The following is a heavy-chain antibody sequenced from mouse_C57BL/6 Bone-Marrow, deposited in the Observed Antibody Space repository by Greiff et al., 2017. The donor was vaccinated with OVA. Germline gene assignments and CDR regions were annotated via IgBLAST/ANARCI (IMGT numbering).Heavy chain of an antibody. J-gene: IGHJ3*01. Sequence: DVKLVESGGDLVKPGGSLKLSCAASGFTFSSYGMSWVRQTPDKRLEWVATISSGGSYTYYPDSVKGRFTISRDNAKNTLYLQMSSLKSEDTAMYYCARQRIVWGQGTLVTVSA. CDR2: ISSGGSYT. CDR3: ARQRIV. V-gene: IGHV5-6*02. CDR1: GFTFSSYG.